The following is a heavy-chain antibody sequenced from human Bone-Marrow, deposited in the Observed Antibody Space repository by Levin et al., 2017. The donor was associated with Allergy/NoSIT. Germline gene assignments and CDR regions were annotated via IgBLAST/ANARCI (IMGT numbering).Heavy chain of an antibody. V-gene: IGHV3-7*01. D-gene: IGHD6-13*01. J-gene: IGHJ4*02. CDR2: IKQDGSEK. Sequence: PGGSLRLSCAASGFTFSSYWMTWVRQAPGKGLEWMASIKQDGSEKYYVDSVKGRFTISRDNAKNSLFLQMNSLRVEDTAVYYCGARMSSTWYEYWGQGTLVTVSS. CDR3: GARMSSTWYEY. CDR1: GFTFSSYW.